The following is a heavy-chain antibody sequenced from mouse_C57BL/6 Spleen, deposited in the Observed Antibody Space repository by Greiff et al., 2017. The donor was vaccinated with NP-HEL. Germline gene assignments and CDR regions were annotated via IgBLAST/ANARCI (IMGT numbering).Heavy chain of an antibody. CDR3: ARGDGYSYYAMDY. V-gene: IGHV1-39*01. CDR2: INPNYGTT. J-gene: IGHJ4*01. CDR1: GYSFTDYN. D-gene: IGHD2-3*01. Sequence: EVKLKQSGPELVKPGASVKISCKASGYSFTDYNMNWVKQSNGKSLEWIGVINPNYGTTSYNQKFKGKATLTVDQSSSTAYMQLNSLTSEDSAVYYCARGDGYSYYAMDYWGQGTSVTVSS.